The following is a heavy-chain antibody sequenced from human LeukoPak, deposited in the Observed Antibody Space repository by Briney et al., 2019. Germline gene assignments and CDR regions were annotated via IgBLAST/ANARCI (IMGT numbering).Heavy chain of an antibody. J-gene: IGHJ4*02. D-gene: IGHD5-18*01. Sequence: SETLSLTCTVSGGSISSYYWSWIRQPPGKGLEWIGYIYYSGSTNYNPSLKSRVTISIDTSKNQFSLKLSSVTAADTAVYYCARLRGYSYGSDWGQGTLVTVSS. CDR1: GGSISSYY. CDR2: IYYSGST. CDR3: ARLRGYSYGSD. V-gene: IGHV4-59*08.